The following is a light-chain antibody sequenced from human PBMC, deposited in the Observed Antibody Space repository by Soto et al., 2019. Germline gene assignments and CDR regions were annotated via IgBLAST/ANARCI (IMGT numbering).Light chain of an antibody. CDR3: QHYNSYSEA. CDR1: QGINHY. J-gene: IGKJ1*01. Sequence: DIQMTQSPSSLPASLGDRVTITCRASQGINHYLAWFQQKPGKAPKLLIFAASTLQSGVPSRFSGSGSGTEFTLTISSLQPDDFATYYCQHYNSYSEAFGQGTKVDIK. CDR2: AAS. V-gene: IGKV1-16*01.